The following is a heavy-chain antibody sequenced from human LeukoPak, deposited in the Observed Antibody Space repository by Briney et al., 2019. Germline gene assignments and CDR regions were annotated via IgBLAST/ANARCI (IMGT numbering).Heavy chain of an antibody. D-gene: IGHD2-15*01. V-gene: IGHV3-23*01. J-gene: IGHJ6*03. CDR3: ARVVSSSMDV. CDR1: GITFSSYG. Sequence: GGSLRLSCAASGITFSSYGMSWVRQAPGKGLEWVPSISSTGGTTYYADSVKGRFTISRDNSKNTLYLQMNSLRAEDTAVYYCARVVSSSMDVWGKGTTVTISS. CDR2: ISSTGGTT.